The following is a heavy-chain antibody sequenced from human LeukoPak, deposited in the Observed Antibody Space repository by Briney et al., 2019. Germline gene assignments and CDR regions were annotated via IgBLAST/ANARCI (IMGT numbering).Heavy chain of an antibody. V-gene: IGHV3-23*01. J-gene: IGHJ3*01. CDR3: AKAQYSSSWYGAFDV. CDR2: ISGSAGST. CDR1: GFTFSSYA. Sequence: PGGSLRLSCAASGFTFSSYAMSWVRQAPGRGLEWVSTISGSAGSTYYADSVKGRFTISRDNSKNTLFLQMHSLRAEDTAVYSCAKAQYSSSWYGAFDVWGQGTMVTVSS. D-gene: IGHD6-13*01.